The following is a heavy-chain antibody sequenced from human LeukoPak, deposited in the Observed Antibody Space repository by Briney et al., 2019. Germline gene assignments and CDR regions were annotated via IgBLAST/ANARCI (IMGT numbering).Heavy chain of an antibody. Sequence: GGSLRLPCAAYGFTFKNFVMYCFPQAPGKWQVCVSRVNDDGSSTHYADYVKGRFTVSRDNAKTSLYLQLNSLRVEDTAVYYCAREGEMATAEYFQHWGQGTLVTVSS. CDR2: VNDDGSST. CDR1: GFTFKNFV. V-gene: IGHV3-74*01. D-gene: IGHD5-24*01. J-gene: IGHJ1*01. CDR3: AREGEMATAEYFQH.